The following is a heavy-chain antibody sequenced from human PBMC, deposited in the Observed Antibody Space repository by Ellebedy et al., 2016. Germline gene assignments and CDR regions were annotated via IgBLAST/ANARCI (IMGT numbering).Heavy chain of an antibody. CDR3: ARVLGWCSTTTCPYGMDV. Sequence: GESLKISCTTSGFTFSHYVMHWVRQVPGKGLEWVAVIWDDGSNKYYADSVKGRFTISRDNFKNTLSLQMNSLRAGDTAVYYCARVLGWCSTTTCPYGMDVWGQGTTVTVS. CDR1: GFTFSHYV. CDR2: IWDDGSNK. J-gene: IGHJ6*02. V-gene: IGHV3-33*01. D-gene: IGHD2-2*01.